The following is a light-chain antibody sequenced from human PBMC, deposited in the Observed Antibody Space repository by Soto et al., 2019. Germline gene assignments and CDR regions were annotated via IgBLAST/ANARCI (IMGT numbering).Light chain of an antibody. CDR3: QQYNNWPRT. Sequence: EIVMTQSPATLSVSPGERATLSCRASQSVSSNLAWYQQKPGQAPRLLIYGASTRATGIPARFSGSGSGTEFNLTITSLHPTDFPPYYCQQYNNWPRTFGQGTKVDI. V-gene: IGKV3-15*01. J-gene: IGKJ1*01. CDR1: QSVSSN. CDR2: GAS.